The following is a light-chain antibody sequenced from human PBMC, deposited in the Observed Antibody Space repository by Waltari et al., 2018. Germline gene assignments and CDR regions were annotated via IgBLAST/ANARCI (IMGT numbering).Light chain of an antibody. Sequence: QSALTQPASVSGAPGQSITISCTGTSRDVGGYNFASWYQQHPGKAPKLMIYAVTNRPSGVSNRFSGSKSGNTASLTISGLQAEDEADYYCSSYTSSNTLGFGTGTKVTVL. J-gene: IGLJ1*01. CDR2: AVT. CDR1: SRDVGGYNF. V-gene: IGLV2-14*03. CDR3: SSYTSSNTLG.